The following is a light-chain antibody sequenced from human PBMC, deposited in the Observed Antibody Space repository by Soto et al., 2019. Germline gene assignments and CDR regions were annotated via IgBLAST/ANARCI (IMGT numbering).Light chain of an antibody. V-gene: IGKV3-15*01. CDR1: QSVSSN. Sequence: EIVMMQSPATLSVTPGERATLSGRASQSVSSNLAWYQQKPGQAPRLLFYDASTRATGIPARFSGSGSGTEFTLTISSLQSEDVAVYYYQQYNNWPLWTFGQGTKVAIK. CDR3: QQYNNWPLWT. J-gene: IGKJ1*01. CDR2: DAS.